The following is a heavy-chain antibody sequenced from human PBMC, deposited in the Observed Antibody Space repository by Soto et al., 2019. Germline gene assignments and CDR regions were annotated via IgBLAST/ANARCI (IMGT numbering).Heavy chain of an antibody. Sequence: PGESLKISCKGSGYSFAGYWITWVRQKPGKVLEWMGRIDPSDSQTYYSPSFRGHVTISVTKSITTVFLQWSSLRASDTAMYYRARQIYDSDTGPNFQYYFDSWGQGTPVTVSS. V-gene: IGHV5-10-1*01. J-gene: IGHJ4*02. CDR3: ARQIYDSDTGPNFQYYFDS. CDR1: GYSFAGYW. D-gene: IGHD3-22*01. CDR2: IDPSDSQT.